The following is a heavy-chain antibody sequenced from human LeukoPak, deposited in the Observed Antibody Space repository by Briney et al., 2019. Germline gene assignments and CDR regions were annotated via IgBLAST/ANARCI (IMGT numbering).Heavy chain of an antibody. Sequence: GALRLSCAASGFTFSSYAMSWVRQAPGKGLEWVSAISGSGGSIYYADSVKGRFTISRDNAKNSVFLQMNSLRAEDTAVYYCARLPAYCSSTSCYYDYWGQGTLVTVSS. D-gene: IGHD2-2*01. V-gene: IGHV3-23*01. CDR2: ISGSGGSI. CDR1: GFTFSSYA. CDR3: ARLPAYCSSTSCYYDY. J-gene: IGHJ4*02.